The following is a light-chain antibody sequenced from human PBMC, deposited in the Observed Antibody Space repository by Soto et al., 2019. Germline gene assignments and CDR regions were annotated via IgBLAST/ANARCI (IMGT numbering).Light chain of an antibody. V-gene: IGKV3-20*01. CDR1: QSVSSNH. Sequence: EIVLTQSPGTLSLSPGGRATLYCRASQSVSSNHLAWYQQKPGQAPRLLICGASSRATGIPDRFSGSGSGTDFTLTISRLEPEDFAVYYCQQYGSSLSITFGQGTRLAI. J-gene: IGKJ5*01. CDR3: QQYGSSLSIT. CDR2: GAS.